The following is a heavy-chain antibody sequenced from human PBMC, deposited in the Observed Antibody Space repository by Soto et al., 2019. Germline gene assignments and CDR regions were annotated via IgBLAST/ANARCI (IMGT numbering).Heavy chain of an antibody. CDR3: ARESPPADY. V-gene: IGHV1-18*01. CDR2: ISAYNGNT. Sequence: QVQLVQSGAEVKKPGASVKVSCKAFGYTFNSYGIIWVRQAPGQGLEWVGWISAYNGNTNYPQKRQGRYTMTADKSTSTAYMELRSPRSDDTGMYYCARESPPADYWGQGTLVTVSS. J-gene: IGHJ4*02. CDR1: GYTFNSYG.